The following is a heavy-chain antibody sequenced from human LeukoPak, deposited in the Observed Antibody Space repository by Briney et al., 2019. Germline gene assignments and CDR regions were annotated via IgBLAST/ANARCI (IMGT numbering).Heavy chain of an antibody. CDR2: IPSDRSDN. J-gene: IGHJ4*02. D-gene: IGHD4-17*01. Sequence: PGGSLRLSCAASVFTFSTYGFHWVRQAPGKGLEWVAFIPSDRSDNYYANSVKGRFTTSRDNSKNTLYLQMNSLRSEDTAVYYCAKGLGDYDDFRLGYWGQGTLVTVSS. V-gene: IGHV3-30*02. CDR1: VFTFSTYG. CDR3: AKGLGDYDDFRLGY.